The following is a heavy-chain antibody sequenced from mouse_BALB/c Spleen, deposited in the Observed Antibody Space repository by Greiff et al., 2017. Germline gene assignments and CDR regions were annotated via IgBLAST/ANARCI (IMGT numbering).Heavy chain of an antibody. V-gene: IGHV3-1*02. J-gene: IGHJ3*01. CDR3: ERMRSYDYDSWFAY. Sequence: ASQSLSLPCTVTGYSITSGYSWHWIRQFPGNKLGWMGYIHYSGSTNYNPSLKSRISITRDTSKNQFFLQLNSVTTEDTATYYCERMRSYDYDSWFAYWGQGTLVTVSA. CDR2: IHYSGST. CDR1: GYSITSGYS. D-gene: IGHD2-4*01.